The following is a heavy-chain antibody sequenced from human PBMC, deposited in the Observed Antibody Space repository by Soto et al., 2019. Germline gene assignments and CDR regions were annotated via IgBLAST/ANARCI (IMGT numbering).Heavy chain of an antibody. D-gene: IGHD4-17*01. CDR3: ARGHEYGGNSDAYDI. Sequence: QVKLVQSGAEVKKPGSSVKVSCTASGGTFSTSSINWLRQAPGQRPEWMGNSLPIFGTADYAQKFRDRVTITADKSTNTAYMELRSLFSEDAAVYYCARGHEYGGNSDAYDIWGEGTVVTVSS. V-gene: IGHV1-69*14. CDR2: SLPIFGTA. J-gene: IGHJ3*02. CDR1: GGTFSTSS.